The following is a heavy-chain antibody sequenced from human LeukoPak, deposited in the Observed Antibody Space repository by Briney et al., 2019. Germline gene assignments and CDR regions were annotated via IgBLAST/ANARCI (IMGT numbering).Heavy chain of an antibody. CDR2: ISYDGSNK. CDR3: ARGHLMVVAATSDMGV. D-gene: IGHD2-15*01. Sequence: GRSLRLSCAASGFTFSSYAMHWVRQAPGKGLEWVAVISYDGSNKYYADSVKGRFTISRDNSKNTLYLQMNSLRAEDTAVYYCARGHLMVVAATSDMGVWGQGTTVTVSS. CDR1: GFTFSSYA. V-gene: IGHV3-30-3*01. J-gene: IGHJ6*02.